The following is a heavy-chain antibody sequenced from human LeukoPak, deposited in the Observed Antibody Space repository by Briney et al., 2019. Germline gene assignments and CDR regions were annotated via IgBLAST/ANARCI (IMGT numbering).Heavy chain of an antibody. V-gene: IGHV4-38-2*02. CDR2: IYHSGST. CDR3: ARVTGYMIEDYFDY. CDR1: GYSISSGYY. J-gene: IGHJ4*02. D-gene: IGHD3-22*01. Sequence: SETLSLTCTVSGYSISSGYYWGWIRQPPGKGLEWIGSIYHSGSTYYNPSLKSRVTISVDTSKNQFSLKLSSVTAADTAVYYCARVTGYMIEDYFDYWGQGTLVTVSS.